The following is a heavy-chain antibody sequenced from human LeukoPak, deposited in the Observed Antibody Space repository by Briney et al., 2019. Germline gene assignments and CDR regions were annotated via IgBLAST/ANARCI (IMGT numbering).Heavy chain of an antibody. Sequence: ASVKVSCKASGYTFTNYGISWVRQAPGQGLEWMAWISTYDHDTNYAQKFRGRVTMTTDTSTSTTYMELRSLGTDDTAVYYCVRDYFCSGGTCDDCFDPWGQGTLVTVSS. J-gene: IGHJ5*02. CDR3: VRDYFCSGGTCDDCFDP. CDR2: ISTYDHDT. CDR1: GYTFTNYG. V-gene: IGHV1-18*01. D-gene: IGHD2-15*01.